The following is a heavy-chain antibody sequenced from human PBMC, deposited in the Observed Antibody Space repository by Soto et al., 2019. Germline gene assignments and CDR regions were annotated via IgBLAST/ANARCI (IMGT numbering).Heavy chain of an antibody. V-gene: IGHV1-18*01. J-gene: IGHJ4*02. CDR1: GYIFTRYG. CDR2: ISAYNRNT. Sequence: QVQLVQSGAEVKEPGASVKVSCKASGYIFTRYGISWVRQAPGQGLEWMGWISAYNRNTNYAQKLQGRVTMTTDTSTSTAYMELRSLRSDDTAVYYCVREDTAMVDDYWGQGTLVTVSS. CDR3: VREDTAMVDDY. D-gene: IGHD5-18*01.